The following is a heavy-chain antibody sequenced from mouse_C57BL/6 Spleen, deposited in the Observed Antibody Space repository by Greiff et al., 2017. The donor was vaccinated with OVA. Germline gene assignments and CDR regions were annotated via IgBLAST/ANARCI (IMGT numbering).Heavy chain of an antibody. J-gene: IGHJ1*03. CDR1: GYAFSSYW. V-gene: IGHV1-80*01. CDR3: ARSGIVRYFDV. Sequence: VQLQQSGAELVKPGASVKISCKASGYAFSSYWMNWVKQRPGKGLEWIGQIYPGDGDTNYNGKFKGKATLTADNSSSTAYMQLSSLTSEDSAVYFCARSGIVRYFDVWGTGTTVTVSS. D-gene: IGHD2-5*01. CDR2: IYPGDGDT.